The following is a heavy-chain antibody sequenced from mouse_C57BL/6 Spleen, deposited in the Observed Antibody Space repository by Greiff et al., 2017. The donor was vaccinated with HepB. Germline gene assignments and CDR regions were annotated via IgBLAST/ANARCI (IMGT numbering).Heavy chain of an antibody. CDR3: ARRIYYDYDGYFDV. CDR2: ISYSGST. CDR1: GYSITSGYD. J-gene: IGHJ1*03. D-gene: IGHD2-4*01. Sequence: EVKLQESGPGMVKPSQSLSLTCTVTGYSITSGYDWHWIRHFPGNKLEWMGYISYSGSTNYNPSLKSRISITHDTSKNHFFLKLNSVTTEDTATYYCARRIYYDYDGYFDVWGTGTTVTVSS. V-gene: IGHV3-1*01.